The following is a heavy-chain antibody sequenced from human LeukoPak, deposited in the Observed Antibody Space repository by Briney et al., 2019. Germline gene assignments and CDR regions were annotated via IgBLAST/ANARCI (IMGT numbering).Heavy chain of an antibody. CDR3: ARAHTGRLVNWFDP. Sequence: ASVKVSCKASGYTFISYYMHWVRQAPGQGLEWMGIINPSSSNSTSYAQKFQGRVSMTRDTSTSTVYMELSSLRSEDTAVYYCARAHTGRLVNWFDPWGQGTPVTVSS. D-gene: IGHD3-10*01. CDR2: INPSSSNST. J-gene: IGHJ5*02. V-gene: IGHV1-46*01. CDR1: GYTFISYY.